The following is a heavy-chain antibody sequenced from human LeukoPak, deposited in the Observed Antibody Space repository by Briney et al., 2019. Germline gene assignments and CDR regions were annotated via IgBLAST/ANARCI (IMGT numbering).Heavy chain of an antibody. J-gene: IGHJ6*03. CDR1: GFTFGDYA. V-gene: IGHV3-49*04. D-gene: IGHD2-2*01. CDR3: TRDHIVVVPAAHYYYYYMDV. Sequence: PGGSLRLSCTASGFTFGDYAMSWVRQAPGKGLEWVGFIRSKAYGGTTEYAASVKGRFTISRDDSKSIAYLQMNSLKTEDTAVYYCTRDHIVVVPAAHYYYYYMDVWGKGATVTASS. CDR2: IRSKAYGGTT.